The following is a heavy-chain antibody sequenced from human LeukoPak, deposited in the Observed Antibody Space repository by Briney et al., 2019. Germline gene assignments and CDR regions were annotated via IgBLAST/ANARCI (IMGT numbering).Heavy chain of an antibody. J-gene: IGHJ6*04. CDR1: VHILRIYD. CDR3: ARDRVAYYDILTGGWGMDV. CDR2: IPHIFGTA. Sequence: TVNLLRKSWVHILRIYDLRGVPDPRGQGLEGRGGIPHIFGTASYAQKFQGRVTITADKSTSTAYMELSSLRSEGTAVYYCARDRVAYYDILTGGWGMDVWGKGTTVTVSS. V-gene: IGHV1-69*06. D-gene: IGHD3-9*01.